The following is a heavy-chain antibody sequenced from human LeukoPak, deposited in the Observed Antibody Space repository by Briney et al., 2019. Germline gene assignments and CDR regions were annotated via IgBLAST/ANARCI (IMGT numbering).Heavy chain of an antibody. CDR1: GESLNDYY. Sequence: PSETLSLTCGVHGESLNDYYWSWIRQSPGKGLEWIGEIYHSGSTNYNPSLKSRVTISVDKSKNQFSLKLSSVTAADTAVYYCAVGGVYLRGGAEAFDIWGQGTMVTVSS. CDR2: IYHSGST. D-gene: IGHD3-10*01. J-gene: IGHJ3*02. CDR3: AVGGVYLRGGAEAFDI. V-gene: IGHV4-34*01.